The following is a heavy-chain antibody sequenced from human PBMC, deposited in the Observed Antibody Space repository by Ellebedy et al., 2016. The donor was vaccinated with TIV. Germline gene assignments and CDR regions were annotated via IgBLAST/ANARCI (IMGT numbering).Heavy chain of an antibody. CDR3: ARGPATIFGVVKPLDC. D-gene: IGHD3-3*01. V-gene: IGHV3-23*01. CDR2: IGGSGGTT. J-gene: IGHJ4*02. Sequence: GESLKISCAASGISLRSYAMSWVRQAPGKGLEWVSTIGGSGGTTYYRESVKGRFTISRDTSRNTLYLQMNSLRVEDTAVYYCARGPATIFGVVKPLDCWGQGALVTVSS. CDR1: GISLRSYA.